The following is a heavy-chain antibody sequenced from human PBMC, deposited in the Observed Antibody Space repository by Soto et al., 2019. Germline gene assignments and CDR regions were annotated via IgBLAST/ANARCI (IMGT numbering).Heavy chain of an antibody. Sequence: PSETLSLTCTVSGGSISSYYWSWIRQPPGKGLEWIGYIYYSGSTKYNPSLKSRVTISVDTSKNQFSLKLSSVTAADTAVYYCARRGRQWLVRGHYYYMDVWGKGTTVTVSS. CDR1: GGSISSYY. CDR2: IYYSGST. D-gene: IGHD6-19*01. J-gene: IGHJ6*03. V-gene: IGHV4-59*12. CDR3: ARRGRQWLVRGHYYYMDV.